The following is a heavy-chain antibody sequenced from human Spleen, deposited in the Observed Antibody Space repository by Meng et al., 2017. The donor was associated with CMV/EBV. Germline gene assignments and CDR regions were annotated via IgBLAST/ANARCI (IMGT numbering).Heavy chain of an antibody. Sequence: GGSLRLSCAASGFTVSSNYMSWVRQAPGKGLEWVSVIYSGGSTYYADSVKGRFTISRDNSKNTLYLQMNSLRAEDTAVYYCAGDSHGGYYYAEGGMDVWGQGTTVTVSS. J-gene: IGHJ6*02. D-gene: IGHD5-18*01. CDR2: IYSGGST. V-gene: IGHV3-53*01. CDR1: GFTVSSNY. CDR3: AGDSHGGYYYAEGGMDV.